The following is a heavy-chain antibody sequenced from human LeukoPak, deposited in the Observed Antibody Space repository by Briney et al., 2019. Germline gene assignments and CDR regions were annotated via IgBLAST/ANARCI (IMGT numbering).Heavy chain of an antibody. V-gene: IGHV1-24*01. CDR2: FDPEDGET. CDR1: GYTLTELS. J-gene: IGHJ4*02. CDR3: ATDLVVGATRRLAFVDY. D-gene: IGHD1-26*01. Sequence: ASVTVSCKVSGYTLTELSMHWVRQAPGKGLEWMGGFDPEDGETIYAQKFQGRVTITEDTCTDTAYMELSSLRSEDTAVYYCATDLVVGATRRLAFVDYWGQGTLVTVSS.